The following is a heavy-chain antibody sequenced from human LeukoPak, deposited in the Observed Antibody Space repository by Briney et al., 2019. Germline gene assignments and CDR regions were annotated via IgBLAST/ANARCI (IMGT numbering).Heavy chain of an antibody. CDR2: INPNSGGT. D-gene: IGHD3/OR15-3a*01. CDR1: GYTFTGFH. V-gene: IGHV1-2*02. J-gene: IGHJ4*02. Sequence: ASVKVSCKASGYTFTGFHIHWVRQAPGQGLEWMGLINPNSGGTNYAQKFQGRVTMTRDTSISTAYMELIRLRSDDTAVYYCAKEGTGIDYWGQETLVTVSS. CDR3: AKEGTGIDY.